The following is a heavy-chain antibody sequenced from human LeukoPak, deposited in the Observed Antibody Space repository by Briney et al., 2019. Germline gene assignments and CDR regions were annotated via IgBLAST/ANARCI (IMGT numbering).Heavy chain of an antibody. V-gene: IGHV3-21*03. J-gene: IGHJ4*02. CDR3: ARDYYCSGGSCLYFDY. D-gene: IGHD2-15*01. CDR2: ISSSSSYI. CDR1: GFTFSSYT. Sequence: GGSLRLSCAASGFTFSSYTINWVRQAPGKGLEWVSSISSSSSYIYYADSVKGRFTISRDNAKNTLYLQMNSLRVEDTAVYYCARDYYCSGGSCLYFDYWGQGTLVTVSS.